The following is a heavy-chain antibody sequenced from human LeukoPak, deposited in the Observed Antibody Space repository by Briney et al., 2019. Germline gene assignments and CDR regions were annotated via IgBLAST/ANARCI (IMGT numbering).Heavy chain of an antibody. D-gene: IGHD4-17*01. J-gene: IGHJ4*02. CDR2: ISGSGGST. CDR1: GFTFSTYW. V-gene: IGHV3-23*01. Sequence: PGGSLRLSCAASGFTFSTYWMHWVRQAPGKGLEWVSAISGSGGSTYYADSVKGRFTISRDNSKNTLYLQMNSLRAEDTAVYYCAKDWDPSFSFHDYGDYVQGGFDYWGQGTLVTVSS. CDR3: AKDWDPSFSFHDYGDYVQGGFDY.